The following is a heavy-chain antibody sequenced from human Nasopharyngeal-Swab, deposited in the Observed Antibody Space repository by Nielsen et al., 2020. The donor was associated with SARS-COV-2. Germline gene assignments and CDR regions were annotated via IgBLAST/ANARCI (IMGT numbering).Heavy chain of an antibody. CDR2: ISSSGSTI. Sequence: GGSLRLSCAASGFTFSSYSMNWVRQAPGKGLEWVSSISSSGSTIYYADSVKGRFTISRDNAKNSLYLQMNSLRAEDTAVYYCARDTCSGGSCYTDYWGQGTLVTVSS. CDR1: GFTFSSYS. J-gene: IGHJ4*02. CDR3: ARDTCSGGSCYTDY. D-gene: IGHD2-15*01. V-gene: IGHV3-48*04.